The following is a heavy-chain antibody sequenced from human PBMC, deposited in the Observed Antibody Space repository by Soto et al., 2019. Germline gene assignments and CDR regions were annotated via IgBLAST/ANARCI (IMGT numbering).Heavy chain of an antibody. CDR3: ARGGYCSGGSCYDWFDP. D-gene: IGHD2-15*01. CDR1: GGSISSSSYY. CDR2: IYYSGST. J-gene: IGHJ5*02. Sequence: SETLSLTCTVSGGSISSSSYYWGWIRQPPGKGLEWIGSIYYSGSTYYNPSLKSRVTISVDTSKNQFSLKLSSVTAADTAVYYCARGGYCSGGSCYDWFDPWGQGTLVTVSS. V-gene: IGHV4-39*01.